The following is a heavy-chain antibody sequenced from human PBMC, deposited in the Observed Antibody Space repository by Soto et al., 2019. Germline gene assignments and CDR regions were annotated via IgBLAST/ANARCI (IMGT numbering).Heavy chain of an antibody. CDR1: GFTFSSYG. D-gene: IGHD6-19*01. CDR2: IWYDGSNK. Sequence: GGSLRLSCAASGFTFSSYGMHWVRQAPGKGLEWVAVIWYDGSNKYYADSVKGRFTISRDNSKNTLYLQMNSLRAEDTAVYYCARDSEDSSGWYEYYYGMDVWGQGTTVTVSS. V-gene: IGHV3-33*01. CDR3: ARDSEDSSGWYEYYYGMDV. J-gene: IGHJ6*02.